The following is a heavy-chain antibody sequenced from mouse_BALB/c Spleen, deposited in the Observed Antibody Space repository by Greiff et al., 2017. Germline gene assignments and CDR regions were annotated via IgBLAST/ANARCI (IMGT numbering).Heavy chain of an antibody. D-gene: IGHD1-2*01. Sequence: EVKVVESGGGLVQPGGSLRLSCATSGFTFSDFYMEWVRQPPGKRLEWIAASRNKANDYTTEYSASVKGRFIVSRDTSQSILYLQMNALRAEDTAIYYCARDDEDSFPFAYWGQGTLVTVSA. J-gene: IGHJ3*01. CDR1: GFTFSDFY. CDR3: ARDDEDSFPFAY. V-gene: IGHV7-1*02. CDR2: SRNKANDYTT.